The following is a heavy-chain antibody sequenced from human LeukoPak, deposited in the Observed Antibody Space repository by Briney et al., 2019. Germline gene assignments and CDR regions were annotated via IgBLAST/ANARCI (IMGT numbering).Heavy chain of an antibody. CDR3: AIPLPNDSRPY. Sequence: GASPQISCQGSGYPFTSCWIGWVRQVPGKGLEWMGIIYPGDSDTRYSLSFQGQVTISADKSISTAYLQWTSVKASDTSMNDRAIPLPNDSRPYWGQGTLVTVSS. CDR2: IYPGDSDT. D-gene: IGHD3-16*01. V-gene: IGHV5-51*01. CDR1: GYPFTSCW. J-gene: IGHJ4*02.